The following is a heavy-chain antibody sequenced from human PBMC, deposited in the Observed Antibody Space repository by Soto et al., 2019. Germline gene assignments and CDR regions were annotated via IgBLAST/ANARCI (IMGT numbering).Heavy chain of an antibody. J-gene: IGHJ4*02. CDR3: ARDGIAAAGEIDY. V-gene: IGHV3-30-3*01. CDR2: ISYDGSNK. Sequence: QVQLVESGGGVVQPGRSLRLSCAASGFTFSSYAMHWVRQAPGKGLEWVAVISYDGSNKYYADSVKGRFTISRDNSKNTLYLQMNSLRAEDTAVYYCARDGIAAAGEIDYWGQGTLVTVSS. CDR1: GFTFSSYA. D-gene: IGHD6-13*01.